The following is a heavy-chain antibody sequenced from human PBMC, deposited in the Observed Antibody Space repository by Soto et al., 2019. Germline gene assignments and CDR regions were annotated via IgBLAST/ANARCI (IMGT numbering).Heavy chain of an antibody. D-gene: IGHD3-10*01. V-gene: IGHV3-30-3*01. J-gene: IGHJ4*02. Sequence: QVQLVESGGGVVQPGRSLRLSCAASGFTFSSYAMHWVRQAPGKGLEWVAVISYDGSNKYYADSVKGRFTISRDNSKNTLYLQMNSLRAEDTAVYYCARDPMGRYCGSGSYYFYYWGQGTLVTVSS. CDR3: ARDPMGRYCGSGSYYFYY. CDR1: GFTFSSYA. CDR2: ISYDGSNK.